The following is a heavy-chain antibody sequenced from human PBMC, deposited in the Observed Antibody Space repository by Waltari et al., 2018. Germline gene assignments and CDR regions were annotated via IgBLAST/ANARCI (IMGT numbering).Heavy chain of an antibody. D-gene: IGHD4-17*01. CDR1: GFTFSSYA. Sequence: EVQLLESGGGLVQPGGSLRLPCAASGFTFSSYAMTWVAQAPGKGREWVSAISGSGGSTYYADSVKGRFTISRDNSKNTLYLQMNSLRAEDTAVYYCAKTTLGVTTLPAHWGQGTLVTVSS. CDR3: AKTTLGVTTLPAH. CDR2: ISGSGGST. J-gene: IGHJ4*02. V-gene: IGHV3-23*01.